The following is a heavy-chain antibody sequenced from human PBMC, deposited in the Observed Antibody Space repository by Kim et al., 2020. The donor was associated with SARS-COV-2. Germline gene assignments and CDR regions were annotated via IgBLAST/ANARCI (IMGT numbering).Heavy chain of an antibody. CDR3: ARGFSWLKIQSSGSPMFDY. CDR1: GGSISSYY. D-gene: IGHD1-26*01. J-gene: IGHJ4*02. CDR2: IYYSGST. Sequence: SETLSLTCTVSGGSISSYYWSWIRQPPGKGLEWIGYIYYSGSTNYNPSLKSRVTISVDTSKNQFSLKLSSVTAADTAVYYCARGFSWLKIQSSGSPMFDYWGQGTLVTVSS. V-gene: IGHV4-59*01.